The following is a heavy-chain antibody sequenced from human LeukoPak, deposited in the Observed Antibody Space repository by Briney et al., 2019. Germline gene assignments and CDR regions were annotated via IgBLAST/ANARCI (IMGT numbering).Heavy chain of an antibody. J-gene: IGHJ4*02. CDR2: IYYSGST. V-gene: IGHV4-31*03. CDR1: GGSISSGGYY. Sequence: SETLSLTCTVSGGSISSGGYYWSWIRQHPGKGLEWIGYIYYSGSTYYNPSLKSRVTISVDTSKNQFSLKLSSVTAADTAVYYCARALLDYYGSGSYLDYWGQGTLVTVSS. D-gene: IGHD3-10*01. CDR3: ARALLDYYGSGSYLDY.